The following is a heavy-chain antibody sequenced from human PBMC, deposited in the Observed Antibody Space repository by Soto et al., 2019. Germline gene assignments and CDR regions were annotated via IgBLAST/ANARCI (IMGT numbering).Heavy chain of an antibody. CDR3: VRGNSGYGNFDY. CDR2: MYTDASSA. J-gene: IGHJ4*02. CDR1: GLTFSSYW. V-gene: IGHV3-74*01. D-gene: IGHD5-12*01. Sequence: GGSLRLSCAASGLTFSSYWMHWVRQAPGKGLVWVSRMYTDASSATYADSVKGRFTISRDNAKNTLFLQIDSLRTEDTAVYYCVRGNSGYGNFDYWGEGXLVTVSS.